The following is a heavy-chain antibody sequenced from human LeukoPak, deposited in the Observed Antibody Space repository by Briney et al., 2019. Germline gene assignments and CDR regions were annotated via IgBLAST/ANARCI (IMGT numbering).Heavy chain of an antibody. CDR2: INPNTSAT. CDR3: ARGVDGLDY. V-gene: IGHV1-2*02. Sequence: ASVKVSCKASGYTFTGYYMHWVRQAPGQGLEWMGWINPNTSATSYSQTFQGRVSMTRDTSISTAYMELSRLTFDDTAIYYCARGVDGLDYWGQGTLVTVSS. D-gene: IGHD5-12*01. CDR1: GYTFTGYY. J-gene: IGHJ4*02.